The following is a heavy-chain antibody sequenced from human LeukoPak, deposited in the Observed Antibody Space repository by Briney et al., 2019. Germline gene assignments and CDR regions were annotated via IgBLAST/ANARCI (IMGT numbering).Heavy chain of an antibody. J-gene: IGHJ6*02. D-gene: IGHD2-21*02. CDR1: GFTFSSYA. CDR2: INSDGSTT. V-gene: IGHV3-74*01. Sequence: GGSLRLSCAASGFTFSSYAMSWVRQAPGKGLVWVSRINSDGSTTSYADSVKGRFTISRDNAKNTLYLQMNSLRAEDTAVYFCARLYCGADCYRSYYYYGMDVWGQGTTVTVS. CDR3: ARLYCGADCYRSYYYYGMDV.